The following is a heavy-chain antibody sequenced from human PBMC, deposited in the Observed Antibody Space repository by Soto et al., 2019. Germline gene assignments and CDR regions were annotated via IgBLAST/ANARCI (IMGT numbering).Heavy chain of an antibody. V-gene: IGHV4-30-2*01. CDR1: GGSIRSGGYS. D-gene: IGHD5-18*01. J-gene: IGHJ4*02. CDR3: AAGGGLPRYY. CDR2: IYHSGST. Sequence: QLQLQESGSGLVKPSQTLSLTCAVSGGSIRSGGYSWSWIRQPPGKGLEWIGYIYHSGSTYYNPSLKSRVAISVDRSKKQFSLKLSPVTAADTAVYYCAAGGGLPRYYWGQGTLVTVSS.